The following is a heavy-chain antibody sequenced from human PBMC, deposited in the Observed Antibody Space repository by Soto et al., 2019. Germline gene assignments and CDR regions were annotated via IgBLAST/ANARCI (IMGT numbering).Heavy chain of an antibody. CDR2: IYYTGNT. D-gene: IGHD2-15*01. Sequence: SETLSLTCVVSGGSMDGFYCNWIRQPPGKGLEWIGNIYYTGNTNYNPSLKSRVSISIDTSKNQFSLQLNSVTAADTAIYYCARDATLRHWGHGTLVTVSS. V-gene: IGHV4-59*01. J-gene: IGHJ4*01. CDR1: GGSMDGFY. CDR3: ARDATLRH.